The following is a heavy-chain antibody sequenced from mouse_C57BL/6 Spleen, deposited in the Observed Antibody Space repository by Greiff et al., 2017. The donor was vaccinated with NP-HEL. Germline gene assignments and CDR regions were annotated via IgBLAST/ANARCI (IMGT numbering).Heavy chain of an antibody. CDR2: ISSGSSTI. D-gene: IGHD1-1*01. Sequence: EVKVEESGGGLVKPGGSLKLSCAASGFTFSDYGMHWVRQAPEKGLEWVAYISSGSSTIYYADTVKGRFTISRDNAKNTLFLQMTSLRSEDTAMYYCASPYYYGSSPFAYWGKGTLVTVSA. CDR3: ASPYYYGSSPFAY. CDR1: GFTFSDYG. V-gene: IGHV5-17*01. J-gene: IGHJ3*01.